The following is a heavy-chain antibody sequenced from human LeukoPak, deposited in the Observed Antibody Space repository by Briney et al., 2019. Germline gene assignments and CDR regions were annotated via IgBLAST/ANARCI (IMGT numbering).Heavy chain of an antibody. CDR1: GFTFSSYA. D-gene: IGHD2-2*02. CDR3: AKDRPHYIVVVPAAIPDYYYYGMDV. V-gene: IGHV3-23*01. CDR2: ISGSGGST. Sequence: QPGGSLRLSCAASGFTFSSYAMSWVRQAPGKGLEWVSAISGSGGSTYYADSVKGRFTISRDNSKNTLYLQMNSLRAEDTAVYYCAKDRPHYIVVVPAAIPDYYYYGMDVWGQGTTVTVSS. J-gene: IGHJ6*02.